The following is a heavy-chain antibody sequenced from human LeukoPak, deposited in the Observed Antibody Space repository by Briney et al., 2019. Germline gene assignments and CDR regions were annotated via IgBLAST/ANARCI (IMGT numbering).Heavy chain of an antibody. CDR1: GGSISSYY. V-gene: IGHV4-59*01. D-gene: IGHD2-2*02. CDR3: AGTYTYYYYYYMDV. CDR2: IYYSGST. J-gene: IGHJ6*03. Sequence: SETLSLTCTVSGGSISSYYWSWIRQPPGKGLEWIGYIYYSGSTNYNPSLKSRVTISVDTSKNQFSLKLSSVTAADTAVYYCAGTYTYYYYYYMDVWGKGTTVTISS.